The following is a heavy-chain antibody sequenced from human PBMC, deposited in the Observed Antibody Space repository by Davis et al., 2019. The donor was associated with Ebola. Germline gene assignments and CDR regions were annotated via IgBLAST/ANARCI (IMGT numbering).Heavy chain of an antibody. V-gene: IGHV3-11*06. CDR1: GFTFSDYY. CDR3: ARDLTDC. CDR2: ISSSSS. Sequence: GESLKISCAASGFTFSDYYMSWIRQAPGKGLEWVSYISSSSSYYADSLKGRFTISRDNVKNSLYLQMNSLRAEDTALYYCARDLTDCWGQGTLVTVSS. J-gene: IGHJ4*02.